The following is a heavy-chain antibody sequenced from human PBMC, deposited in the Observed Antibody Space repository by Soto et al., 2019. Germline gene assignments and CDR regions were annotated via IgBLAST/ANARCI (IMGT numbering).Heavy chain of an antibody. Sequence: ASVKVSCKVSGYTLTELSMHWVRQAPGKGLEWMGGFDPEDGETIYAQKFQGRVTMTEDTSTDTAYMELSSLRSEDTAVYYCVLVGATTSDAFDIWGQGTMVTVSS. D-gene: IGHD1-26*01. CDR3: VLVGATTSDAFDI. V-gene: IGHV1-24*01. J-gene: IGHJ3*02. CDR1: GYTLTELS. CDR2: FDPEDGET.